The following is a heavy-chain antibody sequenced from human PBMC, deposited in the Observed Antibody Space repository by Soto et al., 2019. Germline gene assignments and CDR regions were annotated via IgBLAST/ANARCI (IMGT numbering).Heavy chain of an antibody. CDR3: ARGIAVAGTEVEAFDI. V-gene: IGHV4-39*01. J-gene: IGHJ3*02. CDR1: GGSISSSSYY. D-gene: IGHD6-19*01. Sequence: SETLSLTCTVSGGSISSSSYYWGWIRQPPGKGLEWIGSIYYSGSTYYNPSLKSRVTISVDTSKNQFSLKLSSVTAADTAVYYCARGIAVAGTEVEAFDIWGQGTMVTVSS. CDR2: IYYSGST.